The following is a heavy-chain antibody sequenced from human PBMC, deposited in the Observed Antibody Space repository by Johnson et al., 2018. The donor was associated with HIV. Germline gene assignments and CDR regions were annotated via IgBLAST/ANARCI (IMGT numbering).Heavy chain of an antibody. Sequence: EQLVESGGGLVKPGGSLRLSCAASGFTFSNAWMSWVRQAPGKGLEWVGRIKSKTDGGTTDYAAPVKGRFTISREDSKNTVYLQMNGLKIEDTAVYYCARGTTVADGTCTFDIWGQGTMVTVSS. J-gene: IGHJ3*02. V-gene: IGHV3-15*01. CDR1: GFTFSNAW. CDR3: ARGTTVADGTCTFDI. CDR2: IKSKTDGGTT. D-gene: IGHD4-11*01.